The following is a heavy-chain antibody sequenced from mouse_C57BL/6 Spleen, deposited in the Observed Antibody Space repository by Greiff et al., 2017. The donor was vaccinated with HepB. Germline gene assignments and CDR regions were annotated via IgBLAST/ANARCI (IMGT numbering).Heavy chain of an antibody. V-gene: IGHV5-6*01. Sequence: EVKLMESGGDLVKPGGSLKLSCAASGFTFSSYGMSWVRQTPDKRLEWVATISSGGSYTYYPDSVKGRFTISRDNAKNTLYLQMSSLKSEDTAMYYCARALYYGNLFDYWGQGTTLTVSS. D-gene: IGHD2-1*01. CDR2: ISSGGSYT. CDR1: GFTFSSYG. J-gene: IGHJ2*01. CDR3: ARALYYGNLFDY.